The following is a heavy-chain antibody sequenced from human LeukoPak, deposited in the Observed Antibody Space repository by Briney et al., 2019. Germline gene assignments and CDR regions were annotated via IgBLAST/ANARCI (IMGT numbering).Heavy chain of an antibody. D-gene: IGHD6-13*01. CDR2: ISGSSSTI. CDR1: GFTFSSYS. J-gene: IGHJ4*02. CDR3: ARDARGIAAAGIFDY. Sequence: GGSLRLSCAASGFTFSSYSMNWVRQAPGKGLEWISYISGSSSTIYYADSVKGRFTISRDNAKNSLYLQMNSLRAEDTAVYYCARDARGIAAAGIFDYWGQGTLVTVSS. V-gene: IGHV3-48*04.